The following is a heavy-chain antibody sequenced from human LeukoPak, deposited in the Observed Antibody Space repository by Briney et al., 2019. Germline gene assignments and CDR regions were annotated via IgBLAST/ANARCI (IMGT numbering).Heavy chain of an antibody. Sequence: SETLSLTCSVSGDPVSRSDSYWDWIRQPPGKGLEWIGTIYYSGRTYYSPSLKSRVTMSVDPSNNQFSLNLRSVTAADTAVYYCARRRYYDGSGYLEWGQGTLLSVSS. CDR1: GDPVSRSDSY. V-gene: IGHV4-39*01. CDR2: IYYSGRT. D-gene: IGHD3-22*01. J-gene: IGHJ1*01. CDR3: ARRRYYDGSGYLE.